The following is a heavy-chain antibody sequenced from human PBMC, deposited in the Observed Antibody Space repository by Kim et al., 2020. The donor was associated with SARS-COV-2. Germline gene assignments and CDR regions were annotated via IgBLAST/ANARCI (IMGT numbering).Heavy chain of an antibody. V-gene: IGHV3-30*18. J-gene: IGHJ4*02. D-gene: IGHD6-19*01. CDR2: ISYDGSNK. CDR1: GFTFSSYG. CDR3: AKAAGYSSGKGVDY. Sequence: GGSLRLPCAASGFTFSSYGMHWVRQAPGKGLEWVAVISYDGSNKYYADSVKGRFTISRDNSKNTLYLQMNSLRAEDTAVYYCAKAAGYSSGKGVDYWGQGTLVTVSS.